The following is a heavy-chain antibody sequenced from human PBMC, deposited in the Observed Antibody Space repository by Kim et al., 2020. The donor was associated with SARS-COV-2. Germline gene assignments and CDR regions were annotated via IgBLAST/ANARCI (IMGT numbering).Heavy chain of an antibody. V-gene: IGHV3-43*02. Sequence: GGSLRLSCAASGFTFDDYAMHWVRQAPGKGLEWVSLISGDGGSTYYADSVKGRFTISRDNSKNSLYLQMNSLRTEDTALYYCAKDMGNLWFWELLRMLDYSLDYWGQGTLVTVSS. CDR1: GFTFDDYA. D-gene: IGHD3-10*01. CDR3: AKDMGNLWFWELLRMLDYSLDY. J-gene: IGHJ4*02. CDR2: ISGDGGST.